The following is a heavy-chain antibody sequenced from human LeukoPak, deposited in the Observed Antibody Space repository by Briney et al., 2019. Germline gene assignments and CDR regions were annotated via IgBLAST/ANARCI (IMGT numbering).Heavy chain of an antibody. J-gene: IGHJ3*02. CDR2: TYYRSKWYN. Sequence: SQTLSLTCAISGDSVSSNSAAWNWIRQSPSRGLEWLGRTYYRSKWYNDYAVSVKSRITINPDTSKNQFPLQLNSVTPEDTAVYYCARSRSVDYYDSSGYVRIAFDIWGQGTMVTVSS. CDR1: GDSVSSNSAA. D-gene: IGHD3-22*01. CDR3: ARSRSVDYYDSSGYVRIAFDI. V-gene: IGHV6-1*01.